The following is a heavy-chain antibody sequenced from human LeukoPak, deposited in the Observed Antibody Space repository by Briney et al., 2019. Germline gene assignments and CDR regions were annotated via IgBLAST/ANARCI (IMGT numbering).Heavy chain of an antibody. D-gene: IGHD7-27*01. CDR1: GGTFRGYY. Sequence: ASETLSLTCAVYGGTFRGYYWSWIPQPPGKGLEWIGEIHYTGATNYKPTLKSRFTITRDTSKNHGSLGVYSVTAADTAVYYCARGVLGQYYFDLWGRGTLVTVSS. CDR2: IHYTGAT. V-gene: IGHV4-34*01. J-gene: IGHJ2*01. CDR3: ARGVLGQYYFDL.